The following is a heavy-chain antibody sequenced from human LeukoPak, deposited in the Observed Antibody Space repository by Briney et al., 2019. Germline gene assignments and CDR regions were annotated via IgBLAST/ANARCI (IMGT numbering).Heavy chain of an antibody. V-gene: IGHV4-39*01. J-gene: IGHJ4*02. Sequence: PSETLSLTCTVSGGSISSSSYYWGWIRQPPGKGLEWIGSIYYSGSTYYNPSLKSRVTISVDTSKNQFSLKLSSVTAADTAVYYCARRTVTNFDYWGQGTLVTVSS. CDR1: GGSISSSSYY. D-gene: IGHD4-17*01. CDR3: ARRTVTNFDY. CDR2: IYYSGST.